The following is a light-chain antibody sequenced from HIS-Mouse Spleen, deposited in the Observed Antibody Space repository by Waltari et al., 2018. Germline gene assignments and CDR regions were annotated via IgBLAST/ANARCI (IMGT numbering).Light chain of an antibody. CDR2: QDS. J-gene: IGLJ2*01. V-gene: IGLV3-1*01. Sequence: SYELTQPPSVSVSPVQTASITLPGDKSGDKYACWYQQKPGQSPVLVIYQDSKRPSGIPERFSGSNSGNTATLTISGTQAMDEADYYCQAWDSSTVVFGGGTKLTVL. CDR1: KSGDKY. CDR3: QAWDSSTVV.